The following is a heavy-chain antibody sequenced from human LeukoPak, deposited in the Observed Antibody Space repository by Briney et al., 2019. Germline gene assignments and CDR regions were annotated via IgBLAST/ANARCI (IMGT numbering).Heavy chain of an antibody. V-gene: IGHV4-59*01. CDR1: GGSISSYY. CDR2: IYYSGST. D-gene: IGHD2-15*01. CDR3: ARGGYCSGGSCHLVY. Sequence: SETLSLTCTVSGGSISSYYWSWIRQPPGKGLEWIGYIYYSGSTNYNPPLKSRVTISVDTSKNQFSLKLSSVTAADTAVYYCARGGYCSGGSCHLVYWGQGTLVTVSS. J-gene: IGHJ4*02.